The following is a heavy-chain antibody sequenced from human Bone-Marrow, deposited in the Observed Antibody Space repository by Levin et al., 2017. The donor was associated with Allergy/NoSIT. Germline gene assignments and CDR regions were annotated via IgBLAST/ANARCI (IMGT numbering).Heavy chain of an antibody. CDR1: GGSISRSNFY. CDR2: IYYSGST. Sequence: SETLSLTCTVSGGSISRSNFYWGWIRQPPGKGLEWIGSIYYSGSTDYKTSLKSRVNISVDTSKNQFSLKVDSVTAADTAVYYCARDEGLGLQITSWGQGTLVTVSS. CDR3: ARDEGLGLQITS. D-gene: IGHD5-24*01. J-gene: IGHJ4*02. V-gene: IGHV4-39*02.